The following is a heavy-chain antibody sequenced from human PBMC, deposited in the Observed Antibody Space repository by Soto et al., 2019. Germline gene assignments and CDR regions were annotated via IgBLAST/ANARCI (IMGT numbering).Heavy chain of an antibody. Sequence: GGSLRLSCAASGFTFSSYSMSWVRQAPGKGLECVSAISGSGGSTYYADSVKGRFTISRYNSKNTLYLQMNSLRAEDTAVYYCAKVYSPQSRIAAAGPWGQGTLVTLSS. D-gene: IGHD6-13*01. CDR2: ISGSGGST. CDR1: GFTFSSYS. V-gene: IGHV3-23*01. CDR3: AKVYSPQSRIAAAGP. J-gene: IGHJ5*02.